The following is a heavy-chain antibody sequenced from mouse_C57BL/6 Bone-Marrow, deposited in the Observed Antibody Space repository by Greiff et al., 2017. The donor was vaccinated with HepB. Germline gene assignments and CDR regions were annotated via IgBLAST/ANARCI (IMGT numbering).Heavy chain of an antibody. J-gene: IGHJ4*01. V-gene: IGHV5-16*01. CDR1: GFTFSDYY. CDR2: INYDGSST. Sequence: DVKLVESEGGLVQPGSSMKLSCTASGFTFSDYYMAWVRQVPEKGLEWVANINYDGSSTYYLDSLKSRFIISRDNAKNILYLQMSSLKSEDTATYYCARAYYGYLYAMDYWGQGTSVTVSS. CDR3: ARAYYGYLYAMDY. D-gene: IGHD2-9*01.